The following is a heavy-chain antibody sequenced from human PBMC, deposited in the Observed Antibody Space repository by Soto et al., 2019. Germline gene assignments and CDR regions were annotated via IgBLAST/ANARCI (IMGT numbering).Heavy chain of an antibody. J-gene: IGHJ4*02. V-gene: IGHV4-59*08. Sequence: SETLSLTCSVSGGSISSYYWSWIRQPPGKGLEWIGYIYYSGSTNYNPSLKSRVTISVDTSKNQFSLKLSSVTAADTAVYYCARHSYSSSPQDYWGQGTLVTVSS. CDR2: IYYSGST. D-gene: IGHD6-6*01. CDR3: ARHSYSSSPQDY. CDR1: GGSISSYY.